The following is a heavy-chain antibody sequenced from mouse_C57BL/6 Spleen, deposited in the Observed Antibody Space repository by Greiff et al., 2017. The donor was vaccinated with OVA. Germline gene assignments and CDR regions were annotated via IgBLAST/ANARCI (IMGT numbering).Heavy chain of an antibody. J-gene: IGHJ4*01. V-gene: IGHV5-6*01. CDR3: ARRGDGYYYAMDY. D-gene: IGHD2-3*01. Sequence: EVQLVESGGDLVKPGGSLKLSCAASGFTFSSYGMSWVRLTPDKRLEWVATISSGGSYTYYPDSVKGRFTISRDNAKNTLYLQMSSLKSEDTAMYYCARRGDGYYYAMDYWGQGTSVTVSS. CDR1: GFTFSSYG. CDR2: ISSGGSYT.